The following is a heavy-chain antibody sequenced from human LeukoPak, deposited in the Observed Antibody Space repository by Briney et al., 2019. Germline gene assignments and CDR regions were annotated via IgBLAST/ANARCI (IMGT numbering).Heavy chain of an antibody. CDR1: GFTFSTYP. J-gene: IGHJ6*02. CDR3: ARDRVAVYCSGGNCQSRYYHYDMDV. V-gene: IGHV3-30*09. D-gene: IGHD2-15*01. Sequence: GGSLRLSCAASGFTFSTYPMHWVREAPGKGLECVASISYDGIGKVFPDSVKGRFAISRDNSNNTLYLQMNSLRPEDTPVYFCARDRVAVYCSGGNCQSRYYHYDMDVWGQGATVTVSS. CDR2: ISYDGIGK.